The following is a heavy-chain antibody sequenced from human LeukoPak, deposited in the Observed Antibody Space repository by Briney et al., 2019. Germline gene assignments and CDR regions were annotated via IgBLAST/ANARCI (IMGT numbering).Heavy chain of an antibody. CDR3: ARDGSSGYYALDYYFDY. CDR2: ISSSGSTI. V-gene: IGHV3-48*03. Sequence: GGSLRLSCAASGFTFSSYEMNWVRQAPGKGLEWVSYISSSGSTIYYADSVKGRFTISRDNAKNSLYLQMNSLRAEDTAVYYCARDGSSGYYALDYYFDYWGQGTLVTVSS. J-gene: IGHJ4*02. D-gene: IGHD3-22*01. CDR1: GFTFSSYE.